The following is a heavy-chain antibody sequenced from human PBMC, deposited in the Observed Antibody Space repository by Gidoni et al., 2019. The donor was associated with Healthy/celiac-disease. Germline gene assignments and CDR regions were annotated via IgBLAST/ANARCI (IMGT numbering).Heavy chain of an antibody. Sequence: QVQLVESGGGVVQPGRSLRLSCAASGFTFSSYGMHWVRQAPGKGLGLVAVIAYDGSNKYYADSVKGRFTISRDNSKNTLYLQMNSLRAEDTAVYYCAKSGKIPGYPMLYYYGMDVWGQGTTVTVSS. D-gene: IGHD2-2*01. CDR1: GFTFSSYG. CDR3: AKSGKIPGYPMLYYYGMDV. J-gene: IGHJ6*02. CDR2: IAYDGSNK. V-gene: IGHV3-30*18.